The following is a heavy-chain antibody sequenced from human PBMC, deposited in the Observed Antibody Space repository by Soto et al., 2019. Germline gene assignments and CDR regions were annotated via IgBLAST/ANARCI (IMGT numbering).Heavy chain of an antibody. J-gene: IGHJ4*02. CDR1: GYTLTELS. Sequence: GASVTVSCKVSGYTLTELSMHWVRQAPGKGLEWMGGFDPEDGETIYAQKFQGRVTMTEDTSTDTAYMELSSLRAEDTAVYYCAKEYDSSGYYPDYWGQGTLVTVSS. D-gene: IGHD3-22*01. V-gene: IGHV1-24*01. CDR2: FDPEDGET. CDR3: AKEYDSSGYYPDY.